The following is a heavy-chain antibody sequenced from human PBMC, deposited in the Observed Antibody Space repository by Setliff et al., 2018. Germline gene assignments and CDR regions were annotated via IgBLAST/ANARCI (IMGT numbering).Heavy chain of an antibody. CDR1: GDSISSGSYR. Sequence: SETLSLTCTVSGDSISSGSYRWSWIRKPAGKGLEWIGRIHPSGSTNYNPSLKSRVTISVDTSKNQFSLKVSSVTAADTAVYYCARTTGSTHNWLDPWGPGTLVTVSS. V-gene: IGHV4-61*02. CDR3: ARTTGSTHNWLDP. J-gene: IGHJ5*02. D-gene: IGHD1-1*01. CDR2: IHPSGST.